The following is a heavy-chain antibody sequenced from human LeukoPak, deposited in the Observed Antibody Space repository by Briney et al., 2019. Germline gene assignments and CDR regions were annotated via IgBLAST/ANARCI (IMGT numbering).Heavy chain of an antibody. Sequence: SQTLSLTCTVSGGSIRSGDYYWSWIRQHPGKGLEWIGYIYYSGSTYYNPSLQSRVTMSVDTSKNQISLNLSSVTAADTAVYHCVRASAAAGFFDHWGQGTLVAVSS. D-gene: IGHD6-13*01. V-gene: IGHV4-31*03. J-gene: IGHJ4*02. CDR1: GGSIRSGDYY. CDR3: VRASAAAGFFDH. CDR2: IYYSGST.